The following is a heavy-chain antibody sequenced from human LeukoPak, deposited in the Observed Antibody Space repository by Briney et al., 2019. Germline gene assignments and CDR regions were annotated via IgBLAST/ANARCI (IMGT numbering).Heavy chain of an antibody. CDR3: AGGSSSSWTDY. J-gene: IGHJ4*02. V-gene: IGHV4-34*01. D-gene: IGHD6-13*01. CDR2: INHSGST. CDR1: GESFSGYY. Sequence: PSETLSLTCAVYGESFSGYYWRWIRQPPGKGLEWIGEINHSGSTNYNPSLKSRVTISVDTSKNQFSLKLSSVTAADTAVYYCAGGSSSSWTDYWGQRTLVTVSS.